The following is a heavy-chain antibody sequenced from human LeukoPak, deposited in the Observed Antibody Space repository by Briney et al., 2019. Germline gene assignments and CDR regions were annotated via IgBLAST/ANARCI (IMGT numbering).Heavy chain of an antibody. CDR3: ARGPTTSGVGAFDY. Sequence: SETLSLTCAVSHESFSEHYWNWIRQPPGKGLEWIGEISQSGTTHYNPSLKSRVTISVDTSENQLFLRVTSATAADTAVYYCARGPTTSGVGAFDYWGQGTLVTVSS. V-gene: IGHV4-34*01. CDR2: ISQSGTT. D-gene: IGHD3-3*01. J-gene: IGHJ4*02. CDR1: HESFSEHY.